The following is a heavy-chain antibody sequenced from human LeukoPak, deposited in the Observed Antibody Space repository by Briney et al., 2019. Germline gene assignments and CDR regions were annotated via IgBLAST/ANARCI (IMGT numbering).Heavy chain of an antibody. V-gene: IGHV5-51*01. D-gene: IGHD3-10*01. J-gene: IGHJ4*02. CDR3: ARGYGYSDY. Sequence: LRWMGIIYPGDSDTRYSPYFQGQVTISADKSISTAYLQWSSLKASDTAMYYCARGYGYSDYWGQGTLVTVSS. CDR2: IYPGDSDT.